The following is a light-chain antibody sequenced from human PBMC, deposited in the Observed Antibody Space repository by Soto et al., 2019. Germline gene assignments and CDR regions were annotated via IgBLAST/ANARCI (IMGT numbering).Light chain of an antibody. Sequence: SYELTQPPSMSVAPGQTARITCGGNNIGSKTVHWYQQKAGQAPVLVVYDDSDRPSGIPERFSGSKSGTSASLAITGLQAEDEADYYCQSYDNSLSAYVFGTGTKVTVL. CDR3: QSYDNSLSAYV. CDR1: NIGSKT. CDR2: DDS. J-gene: IGLJ1*01. V-gene: IGLV3-21*02.